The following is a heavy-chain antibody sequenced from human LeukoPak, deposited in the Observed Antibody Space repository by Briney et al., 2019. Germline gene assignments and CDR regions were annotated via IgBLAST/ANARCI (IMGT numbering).Heavy chain of an antibody. J-gene: IGHJ5*02. CDR1: GGSFSGYY. Sequence: PSETLSLTCAVYGGSFSGYYWSWIRQPPGKGLEWIGEINHSGSTNYNPSLKSRVTISVDTSKNQFSLKLSSVTASDTAVYYCARKYPDHWFDPWGQGTLVTVSS. D-gene: IGHD6-6*01. CDR3: ARKYPDHWFDP. V-gene: IGHV4-34*01. CDR2: INHSGST.